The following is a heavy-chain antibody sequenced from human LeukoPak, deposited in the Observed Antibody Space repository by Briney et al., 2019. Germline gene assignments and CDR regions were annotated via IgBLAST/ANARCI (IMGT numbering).Heavy chain of an antibody. J-gene: IGHJ4*02. D-gene: IGHD5-12*01. V-gene: IGHV1-69*04. CDR1: GGTFSSYA. CDR2: IIPILGIA. CDR3: ARARMVATNFDY. Sequence: GASVTVSCKASGGTFSSYAISWVRQAPGQGLEWMGRIIPILGIANYAQKFQGRVTITADKSTSTAYMELSSLRSEDTAVYYCARARMVATNFDYWGQGTLVTVSS.